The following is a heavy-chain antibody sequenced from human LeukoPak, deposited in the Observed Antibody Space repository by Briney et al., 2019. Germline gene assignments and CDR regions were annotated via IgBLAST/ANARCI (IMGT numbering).Heavy chain of an antibody. J-gene: IGHJ5*02. CDR1: GGSISSSNW. V-gene: IGHV4-4*02. CDR3: ARDRELRYFDWLSDRGWFDP. D-gene: IGHD3-9*01. CDR2: IYHSGST. Sequence: TTSETLSLTCAVSGGSISSSNWWSWVRQPPGKGLEWIGEIYHSGSTNYNPSLKSRVTISVDKSKNQFSLKLSSVTAADTAVYYCARDRELRYFDWLSDRGWFDPWGQGTLVTVSS.